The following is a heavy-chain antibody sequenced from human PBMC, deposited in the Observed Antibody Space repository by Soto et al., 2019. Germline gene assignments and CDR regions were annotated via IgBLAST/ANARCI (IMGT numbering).Heavy chain of an antibody. D-gene: IGHD5-12*01. CDR3: ARGSGYDAGEYFDY. V-gene: IGHV4-34*01. CDR1: GGSFSGYY. CDR2: INHSGST. Sequence: SENLSLTCAVYGGSFSGYYWSWIRQPPGEGLEWIGEINHSGSTNYNPSLKSRVAISVDTSKNQFSPKLSSVTAADTAVYYCARGSGYDAGEYFDYWGQGTLVTVSS. J-gene: IGHJ4*02.